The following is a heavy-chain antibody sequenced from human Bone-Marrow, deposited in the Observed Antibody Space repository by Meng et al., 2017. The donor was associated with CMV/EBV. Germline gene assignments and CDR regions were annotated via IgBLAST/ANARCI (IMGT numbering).Heavy chain of an antibody. J-gene: IGHJ4*02. CDR2: ISNSGSTI. CDR1: GFTFSSYA. D-gene: IGHD1-26*01. Sequence: GESLKISCAASGFTFSSYAMHWVRQAPGKGLEWVSYISNSGSTIYYADSVKGRFTISRDNAKNSLYLQMNSLRAEDTAVYYCAKELHRWGQGTLVTVSS. V-gene: IGHV3-48*04. CDR3: AKELHR.